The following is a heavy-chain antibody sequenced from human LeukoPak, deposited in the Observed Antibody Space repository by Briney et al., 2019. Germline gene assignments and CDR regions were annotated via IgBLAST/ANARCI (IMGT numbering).Heavy chain of an antibody. D-gene: IGHD5-24*01. Sequence: ASVKVSCKASGYTFTGYYMHWVRQAPGQGLEWMGWINPNSGGTNYAQKFQGRVTMTRDTSISTAYMELSRLRSDDTAVYYCARAMATVVGAFDIWGQGTMATVSS. CDR1: GYTFTGYY. V-gene: IGHV1-2*02. CDR2: INPNSGGT. J-gene: IGHJ3*02. CDR3: ARAMATVVGAFDI.